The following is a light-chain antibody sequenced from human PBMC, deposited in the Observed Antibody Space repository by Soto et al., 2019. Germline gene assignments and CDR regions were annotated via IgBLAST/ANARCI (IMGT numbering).Light chain of an antibody. CDR1: SSNIGSNT. J-gene: IGLJ2*01. CDR2: SNN. V-gene: IGLV1-44*01. Sequence: QSVLTQPPSASGTPGQRVTISCSGSSSNIGSNTVYWYQQLPGTAPKLLIYSNNQRPSGVADRFSGSKSGTSASLAISGLQSEDEADYYYAAWDGSLNGVVFGGGTKLTVL. CDR3: AAWDGSLNGVV.